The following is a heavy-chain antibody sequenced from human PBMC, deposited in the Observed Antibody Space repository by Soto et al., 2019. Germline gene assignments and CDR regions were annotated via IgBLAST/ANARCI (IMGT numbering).Heavy chain of an antibody. CDR1: RDTFTSYY. D-gene: IGHD1-26*01. CDR3: ARSSGGNFGIIIEGTNWFAP. J-gene: IGHJ5*02. CDR2: INPHGGST. Sequence: ASVKVSCKAPRDTFTSYYINWVRQAPGQGLEWMGVINPHGGSTAYAQKFKGRVTLTRDTSASTVYMEVSSLTSEDTAMYYCARSSGGNFGIIIEGTNWFAPWGQGISVTV. V-gene: IGHV1-46*01.